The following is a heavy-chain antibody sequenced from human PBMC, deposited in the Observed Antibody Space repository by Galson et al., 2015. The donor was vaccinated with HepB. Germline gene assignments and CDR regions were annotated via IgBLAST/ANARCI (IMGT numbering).Heavy chain of an antibody. V-gene: IGHV1-69*13. CDR3: ASMEGVTMVRGKTYYFDY. CDR2: IIPIFGTA. D-gene: IGHD3-10*01. Sequence: SVKVSCKASGGTFSSYAISWVRQAPGQGLEWMGGIIPIFGTANYAQKFQGRVTITADESTSTAYMKLSSLRSEDTAVYYCASMEGVTMVRGKTYYFDYWGQGTLVTVSS. J-gene: IGHJ4*02. CDR1: GGTFSSYA.